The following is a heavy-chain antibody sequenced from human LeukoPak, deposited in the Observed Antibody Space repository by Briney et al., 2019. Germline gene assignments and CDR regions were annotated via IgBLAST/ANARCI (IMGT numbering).Heavy chain of an antibody. CDR2: ISGSGGST. CDR1: GFTFSSYA. V-gene: IGHV3-23*01. J-gene: IGHJ4*02. Sequence: GGSLRLSCAASGFTFSSYAMSWVRQAPGKGLEWVSAISGSGGSTYYADSVKGRFTISGDNSKNTLYLQMNSLRAEDTAVYYCAKDLWHYDSSGYPDYWGQGTLVTVSS. D-gene: IGHD3-22*01. CDR3: AKDLWHYDSSGYPDY.